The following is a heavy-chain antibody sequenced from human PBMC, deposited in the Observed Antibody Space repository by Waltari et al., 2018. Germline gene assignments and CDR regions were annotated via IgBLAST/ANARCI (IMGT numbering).Heavy chain of an antibody. J-gene: IGHJ3*02. CDR2: IYYSGST. CDR1: GGSISSSSYY. Sequence: QLQLQESGPGLVKPSETLSLTCTVSGGSISSSSYYWGWIRQPPGKGLEWIGSIYYSGSTYYNPSLKSRVTISVDTSKNQFSRKLSSVTAADTAVYYCARDLVSGDAFDIWGQGTMVTVSS. V-gene: IGHV4-39*07. CDR3: ARDLVSGDAFDI.